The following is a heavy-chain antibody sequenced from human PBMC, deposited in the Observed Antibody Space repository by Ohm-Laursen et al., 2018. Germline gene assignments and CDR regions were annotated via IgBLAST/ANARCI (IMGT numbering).Heavy chain of an antibody. J-gene: IGHJ4*02. CDR2: IIPIFGTA. V-gene: IGHV1-69*06. D-gene: IGHD4-17*01. CDR1: GGTFSSYA. Sequence: GASVKVSCKASGGTFSSYAISWVRQAPGQGLEWMGEIIPIFGTANYAQKFQGRVTITADKSTSTAYMELSSLRSEDTAVYYCARARRTDYGDPALDYWGQGSLVTVSS. CDR3: ARARRTDYGDPALDY.